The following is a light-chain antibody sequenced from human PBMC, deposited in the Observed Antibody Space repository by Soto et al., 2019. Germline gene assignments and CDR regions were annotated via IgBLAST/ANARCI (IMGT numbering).Light chain of an antibody. J-gene: IGKJ5*01. CDR1: QTISSL. CDR2: KAS. V-gene: IGKV1-5*03. CDR3: QHADSFPLIT. Sequence: DIQMTQSPSTLSGSVGDRVTITCRASQTISSLLAWYQQKPGKAPKLLIYKASTLKSGVPSRFSGSGSGTEFTLTISSLQPDDFATYYCQHADSFPLITFGQGTRLEI.